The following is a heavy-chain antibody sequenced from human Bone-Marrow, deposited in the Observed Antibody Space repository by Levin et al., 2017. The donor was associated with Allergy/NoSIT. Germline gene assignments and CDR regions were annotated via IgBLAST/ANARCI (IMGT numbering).Heavy chain of an antibody. J-gene: IGHJ3*02. CDR1: GFTFSSYG. Sequence: GGSLRLSCAASGFTFSSYGMHWVRQAPGKGLEWVAVISYDGSNKYYADSVKGRFTISRDNSKNTLYLQMNSLRAEDTAVYYCAKDSHLRVRDAFDIWGQGTMVTVSS. CDR2: ISYDGSNK. D-gene: IGHD1-1*01. V-gene: IGHV3-30*18. CDR3: AKDSHLRVRDAFDI.